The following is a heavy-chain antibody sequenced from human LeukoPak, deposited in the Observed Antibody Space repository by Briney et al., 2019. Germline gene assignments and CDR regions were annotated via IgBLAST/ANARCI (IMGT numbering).Heavy chain of an antibody. CDR1: GFTFSSYG. CDR2: ISYDGSNK. Sequence: PGGSLRLSCAASGFTFSSYGMHWVRQAPGKGLEWVAVISYDGSNKYYADSVKGRFTISRDNSKNTLYLQMNSLRAEDTAVYYCAKVLRDHDAFDIWGQGTMVTVSS. V-gene: IGHV3-30*18. CDR3: AKVLRDHDAFDI. D-gene: IGHD3-10*01. J-gene: IGHJ3*02.